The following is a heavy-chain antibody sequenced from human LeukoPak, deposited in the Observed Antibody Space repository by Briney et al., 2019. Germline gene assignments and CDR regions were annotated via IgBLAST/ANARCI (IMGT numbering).Heavy chain of an antibody. V-gene: IGHV1-2*02. CDR1: GYTFTGYY. J-gene: IGHJ3*02. D-gene: IGHD1-14*01. CDR2: INPNSGDT. CDR3: ARAEFFLGAFDI. Sequence: ASVKVSCKASGYTFTGYYMHWVRQAPGQGLEWMGWINPNSGDTKYSQKFQGRVTMTRDTSISTAYMEVRSLRSDDTAVYYCARAEFFLGAFDIWGQGTMVTVSS.